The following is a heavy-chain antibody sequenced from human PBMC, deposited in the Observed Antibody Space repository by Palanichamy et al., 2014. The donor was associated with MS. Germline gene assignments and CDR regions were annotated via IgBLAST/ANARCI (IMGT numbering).Heavy chain of an antibody. V-gene: IGHV1-2*02. D-gene: IGHD2-15*01. CDR3: ARVQVVAATPGVRYYYYGMDV. J-gene: IGHJ6*02. Sequence: VQLVQSGAEVKKPGASVKVSCKASGYTFTGYYMHWVRQAPGQGLEWMGWINPNSGGTNYAQKFQGRVTMTRDTSISTAYMELSRLRSDDTAVYYCARVQVVAATPGVRYYYYGMDVWGQGTTVTVSS. CDR2: INPNSGGT. CDR1: GYTFTGYY.